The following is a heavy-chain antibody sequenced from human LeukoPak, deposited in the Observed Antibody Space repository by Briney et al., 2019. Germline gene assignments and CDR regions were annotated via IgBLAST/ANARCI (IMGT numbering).Heavy chain of an antibody. D-gene: IGHD1-14*01. CDR1: GFTVSNNY. V-gene: IGHV3-53*01. CDR3: VRKNRDFNAAFDI. CDR2: SYSDSNT. J-gene: IGHJ3*02. Sequence: GGSLRLSCTASGFTVSNNYMSWVRQTPGKGLEWVSISYSDSNTNYADSVKGRFTISRDTSQNTLSLQMNSLRAEDTAVYYCVRKNRDFNAAFDIWGQGTVVTVSS.